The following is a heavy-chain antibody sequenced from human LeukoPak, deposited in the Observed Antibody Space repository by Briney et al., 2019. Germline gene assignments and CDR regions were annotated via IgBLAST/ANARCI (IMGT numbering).Heavy chain of an antibody. J-gene: IGHJ4*02. Sequence: GGSLRLSCAASGFTLSSSWMNWVRQAPGKGLEWAANIGEDGNEKYYVDSVKGRFTISRDNAKNSLYLQMNSLRVEDTAVYYCARNWAMLDYWGQGILVTVSS. CDR1: GFTLSSSW. V-gene: IGHV3-7*04. CDR2: IGEDGNEK. D-gene: IGHD2-2*01. CDR3: ARNWAMLDY.